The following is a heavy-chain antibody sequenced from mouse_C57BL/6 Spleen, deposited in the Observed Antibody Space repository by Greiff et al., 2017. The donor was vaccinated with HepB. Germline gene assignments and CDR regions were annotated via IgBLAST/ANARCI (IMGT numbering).Heavy chain of an antibody. CDR3: ARGDYYSNYLYAMDY. CDR1: GYTFTSYW. Sequence: QVQLQQPGAELVKPGASVKMSCKASGYTFTSYWITWVKQRPGQGLEWIGDIYPGSGSTNYNEKFKSKATLTVDTSSSTAYMQLSSLTSEDSAVYYCARGDYYSNYLYAMDYWGQRTSVTVSS. D-gene: IGHD2-5*01. J-gene: IGHJ4*01. CDR2: IYPGSGST. V-gene: IGHV1-55*01.